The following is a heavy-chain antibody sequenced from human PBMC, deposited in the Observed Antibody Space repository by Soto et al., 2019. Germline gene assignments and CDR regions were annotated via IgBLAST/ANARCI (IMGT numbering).Heavy chain of an antibody. Sequence: ASVKVSCKASGYTFTGYYMHWVRQAPGQGLEWMGWINPNSGGTNYAQKFQGWVTMTRDTSISTAYMELSRLRSDDTAVYYCARETVVLSVTPGIGRAALYYYYGMDVWGQGTTVTVSS. V-gene: IGHV1-2*04. D-gene: IGHD2-15*01. CDR2: INPNSGGT. J-gene: IGHJ6*02. CDR3: ARETVVLSVTPGIGRAALYYYYGMDV. CDR1: GYTFTGYY.